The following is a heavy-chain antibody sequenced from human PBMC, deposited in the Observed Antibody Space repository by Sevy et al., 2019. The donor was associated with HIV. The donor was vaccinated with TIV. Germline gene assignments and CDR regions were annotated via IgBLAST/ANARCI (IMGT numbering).Heavy chain of an antibody. CDR2: IYYSGST. J-gene: IGHJ3*02. CDR1: GGSISSSSYY. V-gene: IGHV4-39*01. CDR3: ARHSGIAVAGTPGDDAFDI. D-gene: IGHD6-19*01. Sequence: SETLSLTCTVSGGSISSSSYYWGWIRQPPGKGLEWIGSIYYSGSTYYNPSLKSRVTISVDTSKNQFSPKLSSVTAADTAVYYCARHSGIAVAGTPGDDAFDIWGQGTMVTVSS.